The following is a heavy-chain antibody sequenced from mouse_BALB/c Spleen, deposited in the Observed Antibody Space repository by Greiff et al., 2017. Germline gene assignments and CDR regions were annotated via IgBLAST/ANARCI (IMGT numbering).Heavy chain of an antibody. D-gene: IGHD1-1*01. V-gene: IGHV1S22*01. CDR1: GYTFTSYW. CDR2: IYPGSGST. CDR3: TRGGYGSSSPFDY. J-gene: IGHJ2*01. Sequence: LQQPGSELVRPGASVKLSCKASGYTFTSYWMHWVKQRHGQGLEWIGNIYPGSGSTNYDEKFKSKGTLTVDTSSSTAYMHLSSLTSEDSAVYYCTRGGYGSSSPFDYWGQGTTLTVSS.